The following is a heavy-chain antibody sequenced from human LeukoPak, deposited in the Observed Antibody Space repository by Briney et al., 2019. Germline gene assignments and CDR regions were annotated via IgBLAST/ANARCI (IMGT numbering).Heavy chain of an antibody. V-gene: IGHV4-59*01. CDR1: DGPMRTYN. D-gene: IGHD5-24*01. CDR3: ARDRFATTTWDSTFDC. CDR2: VDYSGNT. Sequence: PSETLSLTCTVSDGPMRTYNWNWIRQPPGKGLEWIAYVDYSGNTDHNPSFESRVTMSIDTSKNLFSLMLTSVTAADTAVYYCARDRFATTTWDSTFDCWGQGILVTVSS. J-gene: IGHJ4*02.